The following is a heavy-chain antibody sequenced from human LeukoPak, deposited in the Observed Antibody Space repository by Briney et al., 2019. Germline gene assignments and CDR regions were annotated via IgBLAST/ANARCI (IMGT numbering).Heavy chain of an antibody. D-gene: IGHD6-19*01. Sequence: GGSLRLSCAASGFTFSSYSMNWVRQAPGKGLEWVSSIRSSSSYIYYADSVKGRFTISRDNAKNSLYLQMNSLRAEDTAVYYCARFMSLVAGNGGDYWGQGTLVTVSS. CDR2: IRSSSSYI. CDR1: GFTFSSYS. J-gene: IGHJ4*02. CDR3: ARFMSLVAGNGGDY. V-gene: IGHV3-21*01.